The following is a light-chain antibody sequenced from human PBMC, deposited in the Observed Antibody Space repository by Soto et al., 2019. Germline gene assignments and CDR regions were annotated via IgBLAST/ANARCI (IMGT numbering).Light chain of an antibody. Sequence: QSVLTQPPSVSGAPGQRVTISCTGSSSNIGAGYDVHWYQQLPGTAPNLLIYGNSNRPSGVPDRFSGSKSGTSASLAITGLQAEGEADYCCQSYDSSLSVVVFGGGTKLTFL. V-gene: IGLV1-40*01. CDR2: GNS. CDR3: QSYDSSLSVVV. CDR1: SSNIGAGYD. J-gene: IGLJ2*01.